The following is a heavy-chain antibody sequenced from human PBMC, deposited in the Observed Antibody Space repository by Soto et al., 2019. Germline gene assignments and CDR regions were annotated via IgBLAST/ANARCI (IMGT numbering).Heavy chain of an antibody. V-gene: IGHV1-3*04. CDR2: INTGNGNT. J-gene: IGHJ5*02. CDR1: GYTFTRYA. Sequence: QVQLVQSGPEVKKPGASVKVSCKASGYTFTRYAMHWVRQAPGQGLGWMGWINTGNGNTHYSQKFQGRVTFTRDASATTAYMELSSLTSEDTAVYYCARNVDWFDPWGQGTLVTVSS. CDR3: ARNVDWFDP. D-gene: IGHD2-21*01.